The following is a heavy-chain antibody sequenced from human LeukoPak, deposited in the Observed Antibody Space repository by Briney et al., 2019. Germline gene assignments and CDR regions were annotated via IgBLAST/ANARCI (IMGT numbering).Heavy chain of an antibody. Sequence: PSQTLSLTCTVSGGSISSYYWSWIRQPAGKGLEWIGRIYTSGSTNYNPSLKSRVTMSVDTSKNQFSLKLSSVTAADTAVYYCAAATIAARRRYFDYWGQGTLVTVSS. CDR3: AAATIAARRRYFDY. D-gene: IGHD6-6*01. V-gene: IGHV4-4*07. J-gene: IGHJ4*02. CDR2: IYTSGST. CDR1: GGSISSYY.